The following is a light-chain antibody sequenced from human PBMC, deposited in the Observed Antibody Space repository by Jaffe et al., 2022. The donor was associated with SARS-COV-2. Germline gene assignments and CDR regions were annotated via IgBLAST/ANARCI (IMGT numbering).Light chain of an antibody. Sequence: EIVMTQSPATLSVSPGERATLFCRASQSVSSNLAWYQQKPGQAPRLLIYGASTRATGIPVRFSGSGSGTEFTLTISSLQSEDFAVYYCQQYNNWPPWTFGQGTKVEI. CDR3: QQYNNWPPWT. CDR2: GAS. V-gene: IGKV3-15*01. J-gene: IGKJ1*01. CDR1: QSVSSN.